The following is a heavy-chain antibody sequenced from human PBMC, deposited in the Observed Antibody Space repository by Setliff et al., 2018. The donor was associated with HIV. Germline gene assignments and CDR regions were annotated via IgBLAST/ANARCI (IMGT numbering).Heavy chain of an antibody. Sequence: SETLSLTCAVSGGSISSGGYSWIRQSPGKGLEWIGCIHHSGSTYYNPSLESRVTISVNRSKNQFSLRLSLVTAADTAVYYCARGRGSSSSWPIDYWGQGTLVTVSS. CDR3: ARGRGSSSSWPIDY. V-gene: IGHV4-30-2*06. CDR2: IHHSGST. CDR1: GGSISSGGYS. D-gene: IGHD6-13*01. J-gene: IGHJ4*02.